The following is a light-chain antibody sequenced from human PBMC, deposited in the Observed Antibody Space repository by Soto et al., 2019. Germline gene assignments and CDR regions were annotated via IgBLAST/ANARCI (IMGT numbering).Light chain of an antibody. Sequence: EIVMTQSPATLSVSPGERATLSCRASQSVSSKLAWYQQKPGRAPRLLLYGASTRATGIPARFSGSWSGSEFTLSISSPQSEDFAVYYCQQYNNWWTFGQGTKVEIK. J-gene: IGKJ1*01. V-gene: IGKV3-15*01. CDR1: QSVSSK. CDR3: QQYNNWWT. CDR2: GAS.